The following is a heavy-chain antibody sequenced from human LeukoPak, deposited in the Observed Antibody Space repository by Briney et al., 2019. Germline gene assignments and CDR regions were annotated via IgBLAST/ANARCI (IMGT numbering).Heavy chain of an antibody. CDR1: GFAFSNYA. CDR3: AKDGWVASINWFDP. Sequence: GGSLRLSCAASGFAFSNYAMSWVRQAPGKGLEWVSSISGSGGDTYYSDSVKGRFTISRDNSKNTLYLQMNSLRGEDTALYYCAKDGWVASINWFDPWGQGTLVTVSS. D-gene: IGHD5-12*01. CDR2: ISGSGGDT. V-gene: IGHV3-23*01. J-gene: IGHJ5*02.